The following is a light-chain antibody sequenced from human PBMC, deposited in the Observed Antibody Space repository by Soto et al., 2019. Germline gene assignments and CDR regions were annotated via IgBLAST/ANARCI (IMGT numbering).Light chain of an antibody. CDR2: GAS. CDR3: QHYGSSRNT. V-gene: IGKV3-20*01. J-gene: IGKJ5*01. Sequence: EIVLTQSPGTLSLSPGERATLSCRASESVSNSHLAWYQQKPGQAPRLLIYGASSRATGIPDRFSGSGSGTVFTLTISRLEPEDFAVYYCQHYGSSRNTFGQGTRLESK. CDR1: ESVSNSH.